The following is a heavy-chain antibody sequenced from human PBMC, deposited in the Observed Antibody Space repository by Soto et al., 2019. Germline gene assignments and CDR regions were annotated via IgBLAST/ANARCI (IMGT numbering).Heavy chain of an antibody. CDR1: GFTFSDYG. D-gene: IGHD6-19*01. J-gene: IGHJ4*02. CDR2: ISAFNGET. CDR3: VRDQQWLLPVPLNFDY. Sequence: VASVKVSCKASGFTFSDYGFSWVLQAPGRGLEWMGWISAFNGETNYTQKSESRVAITTDAATATAYMELRSLTVDDTAVYYCVRDQQWLLPVPLNFDYWGQGTVVTVSS. V-gene: IGHV1-18*01.